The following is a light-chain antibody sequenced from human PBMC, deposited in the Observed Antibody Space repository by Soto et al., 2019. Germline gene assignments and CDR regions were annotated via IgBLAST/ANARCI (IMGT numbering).Light chain of an antibody. CDR3: SSYAGNNNVI. J-gene: IGLJ2*01. V-gene: IGLV2-8*01. CDR2: EVS. Sequence: QSVLTQPPSASGSPGQAFTITCTGTSSDVGGYNYGSWYQQHAGKAPKLIIYEVSKRPSGVPDRFSGSKSGNTASLPGSGLQAEDQADYYCSSYAGNNNVIFGGGTPLTVL. CDR1: SSDVGGYNY.